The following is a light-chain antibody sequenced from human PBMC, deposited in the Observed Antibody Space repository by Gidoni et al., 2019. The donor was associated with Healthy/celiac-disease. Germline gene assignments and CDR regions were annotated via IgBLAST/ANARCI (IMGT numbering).Light chain of an antibody. Sequence: DIVMTQTPDSLAVSMGERSTINCKSSQGGLYRSNNKNELTWYQQKPGQPPKLLIYWACTRESGVSDRFSGSCSGKYSPRTISILQAEDVAFYYCQQYYSSPLTFGQGTKVEIK. V-gene: IGKV4-1*01. CDR2: WAC. CDR1: QGGLYRSNNKNE. CDR3: QQYYSSPLT. J-gene: IGKJ1*01.